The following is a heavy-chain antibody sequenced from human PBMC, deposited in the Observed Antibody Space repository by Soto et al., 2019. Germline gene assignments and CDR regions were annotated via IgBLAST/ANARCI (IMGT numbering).Heavy chain of an antibody. J-gene: IGHJ4*02. CDR3: ASQPRIAAAVDY. D-gene: IGHD6-13*01. V-gene: IGHV3-23*01. CDR2: ISGSGGSA. Sequence: GGSLRLSCAASGFTFSSYAMSWVRQAPGKGLEWVSAISGSGGSAYYADSVKGRFTISRDNSKNTLYLQMNSLRAEDTAVYYCASQPRIAAAVDYWGQGTLVTVSS. CDR1: GFTFSSYA.